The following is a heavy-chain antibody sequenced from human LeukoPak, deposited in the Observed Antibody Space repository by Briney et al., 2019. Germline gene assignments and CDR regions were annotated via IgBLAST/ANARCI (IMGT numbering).Heavy chain of an antibody. CDR1: GFTFSSYW. J-gene: IGHJ4*02. V-gene: IGHV3-74*01. CDR2: INTDGSST. Sequence: GGSLRLSCAASGFTFSSYWMHWVRQAPGKGLVWVSRINTDGSSTSYADSVKGRFTISRDNAKNSLYLQMSSLRAEDTAMYYCVRDLNWAFDYWGQGSLVPSPQ. D-gene: IGHD7-27*01. CDR3: VRDLNWAFDY.